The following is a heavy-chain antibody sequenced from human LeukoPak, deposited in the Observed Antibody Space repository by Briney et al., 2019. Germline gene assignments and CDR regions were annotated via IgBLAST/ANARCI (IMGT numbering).Heavy chain of an antibody. J-gene: IGHJ6*02. CDR2: ISGSGGST. D-gene: IGHD2-15*01. V-gene: IGHV3-23*01. CDR1: GFTFSSYA. Sequence: GGSLRLSCAASGFTFSSYAMSWVRQAPGKGLEWVSAISGSGGSTYYADSVKGRFTISRDNSKNTLYLQMNSLRAEDTAVYYCAAPGVRGYCSGGSCLANPGDYYYGMDVWGQGTTVTVSS. CDR3: AAPGVRGYCSGGSCLANPGDYYYGMDV.